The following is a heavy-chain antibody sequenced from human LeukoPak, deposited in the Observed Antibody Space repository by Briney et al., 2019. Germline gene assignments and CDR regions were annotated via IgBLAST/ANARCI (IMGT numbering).Heavy chain of an antibody. CDR1: GFTFSSYS. CDR2: ISSSSSYI. D-gene: IGHD6-19*01. Sequence: GGSLRLSCAASGFTFSSYSMNWVRQAPGKGLEWVSSISSSSSYIYYADSVKGRFTISRDNAKNSLYLQMNSLRAEDTAVYYCARGSQPIAVEFFDYWGQGTLVTVSS. J-gene: IGHJ4*02. V-gene: IGHV3-21*01. CDR3: ARGSQPIAVEFFDY.